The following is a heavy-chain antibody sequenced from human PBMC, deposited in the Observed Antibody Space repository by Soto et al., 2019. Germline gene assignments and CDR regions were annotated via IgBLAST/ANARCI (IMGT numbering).Heavy chain of an antibody. V-gene: IGHV3-33*01. Sequence: GGPLRLSCAASGFTFSSYGMHWVRQAPGKGLEWVAVIWYDGSNKYYADSVKGRFTISRDNSKNTLYLQMNSLRAEDTAVYYCAREGYYYDSSGSNWFDPWGQGTLVTVSS. CDR1: GFTFSSYG. D-gene: IGHD3-22*01. J-gene: IGHJ5*02. CDR3: AREGYYYDSSGSNWFDP. CDR2: IWYDGSNK.